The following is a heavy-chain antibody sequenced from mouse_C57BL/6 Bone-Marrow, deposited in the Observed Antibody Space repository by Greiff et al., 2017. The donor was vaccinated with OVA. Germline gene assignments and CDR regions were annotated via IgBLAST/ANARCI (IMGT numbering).Heavy chain of an antibody. Sequence: EVKLVESGGGLVKPGGSLKLSCAASGFTFSSYAMSWVRQTPEKRLAWVATISDGGSYTYYPDNVKGRFTISRDNAKNNLYLQMSHLKSEDTAMYYCASGTSAYWGQGTLVTVSA. V-gene: IGHV5-4*03. CDR1: GFTFSSYA. D-gene: IGHD4-1*01. CDR2: ISDGGSYT. CDR3: ASGTSAY. J-gene: IGHJ3*01.